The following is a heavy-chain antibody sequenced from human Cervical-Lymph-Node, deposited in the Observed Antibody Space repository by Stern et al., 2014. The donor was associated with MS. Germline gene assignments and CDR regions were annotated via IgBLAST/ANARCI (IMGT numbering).Heavy chain of an antibody. CDR3: ARELNWNDIFTNVFDI. CDR1: GYTFSDHY. D-gene: IGHD1-20*01. V-gene: IGHV1-2*07. Sequence: QVHLVESGAEVKKPGASVKVSCKASGYTFSDHYMHWVRQAPGQGLEWMGWINAKSGITNYAHKFQGRVTMTRDTSISTAYMELSSLRSDDTAVYYCARELNWNDIFTNVFDIWGQGTMVTVSS. CDR2: INAKSGIT. J-gene: IGHJ3*02.